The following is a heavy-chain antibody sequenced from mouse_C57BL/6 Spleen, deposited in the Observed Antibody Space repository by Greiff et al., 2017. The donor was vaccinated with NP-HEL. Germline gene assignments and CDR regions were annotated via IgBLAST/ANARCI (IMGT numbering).Heavy chain of an antibody. CDR1: GYTFTSYW. J-gene: IGHJ2*01. V-gene: IGHV1-69*01. D-gene: IGHD1-1*01. CDR3: ARSPPYGSSEV. Sequence: QVQLQQPGAELVMPGASVKLSCKASGYTFTSYWMHWVKQRPGQGLEWIGEIDPSDSYTNYNQKFQGKSTLTVDKSYSTAYMQLSSLTSEYSAVYYCARSPPYGSSEVWGQGTTLTVSS. CDR2: IDPSDSYT.